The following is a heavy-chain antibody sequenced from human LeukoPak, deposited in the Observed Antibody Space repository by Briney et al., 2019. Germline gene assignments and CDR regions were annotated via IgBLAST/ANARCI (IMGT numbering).Heavy chain of an antibody. CDR2: VYYSGTT. J-gene: IGHJ4*02. Sequence: PSETLSLTCTVSGGTISSGGYYWNWIRQHPGKGLEWIGAVYYSGTTYYNPSLKSRLTISVDTSKNQFSLKLSSVTAADTAVYYCARAFNYYDSSGYYYRTYYFDYWGQGTLVTVSS. CDR3: ARAFNYYDSSGYYYRTYYFDY. D-gene: IGHD3-22*01. V-gene: IGHV4-31*03. CDR1: GGTISSGGYY.